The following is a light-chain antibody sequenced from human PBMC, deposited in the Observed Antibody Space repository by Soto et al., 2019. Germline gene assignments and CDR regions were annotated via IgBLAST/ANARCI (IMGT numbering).Light chain of an antibody. V-gene: IGKV3-11*01. J-gene: IGKJ5*01. Sequence: ALTQSPVTLSLSPWERAILSCRASQSFRGLLAWYQQKPGQAPRLLIYDAYNRATGIPPRFSGSGSGTDFTLTISSLEPEDSAVYYCQQRHMWPITFGQGSRLEI. CDR3: QQRHMWPIT. CDR1: QSFRGL. CDR2: DAY.